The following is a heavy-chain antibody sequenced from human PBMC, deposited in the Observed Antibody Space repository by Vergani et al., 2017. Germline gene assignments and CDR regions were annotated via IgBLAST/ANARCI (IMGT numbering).Heavy chain of an antibody. CDR3: ARDPSYDSSAKKSAKGDY. D-gene: IGHD3-22*01. Sequence: QVQLVQSGAEVKKPGSSVKVSCKASGGTFSSYAISWVRQAPGQGLEWMGGIIPIFGTANYAQKFQGRVTITADESTSTAYMELSSLRSEDTAVYYCARDPSYDSSAKKSAKGDYWGQGTLVTVSS. CDR1: GGTFSSYA. J-gene: IGHJ4*02. V-gene: IGHV1-69*01. CDR2: IIPIFGTA.